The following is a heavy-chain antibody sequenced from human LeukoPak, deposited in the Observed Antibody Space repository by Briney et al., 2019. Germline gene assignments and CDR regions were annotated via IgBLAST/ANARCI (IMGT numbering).Heavy chain of an antibody. J-gene: IGHJ4*02. CDR2: IYYSGST. CDR3: ARSSGSYYPFDY. CDR1: GGSISSYY. V-gene: IGHV4-59*01. D-gene: IGHD1-26*01. Sequence: SETLSLTCTVSGGSISSYYWSWIRQPPGKGLEWIGYIYYSGSTNYNPSLKSRVTISVDTSKNQFSLKLSSVTAADTAVYYCARSSGSYYPFDYWGQGTLVTVSS.